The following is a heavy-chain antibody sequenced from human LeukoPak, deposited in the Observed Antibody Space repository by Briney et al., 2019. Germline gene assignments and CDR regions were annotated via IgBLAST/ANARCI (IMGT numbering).Heavy chain of an antibody. J-gene: IGHJ4*02. Sequence: GGSLRLSCAASGFTFSSYGMHWVRQAPGKGLEWVAVIWYDGSNKYYADSVKGRFTISRDNSKNTLYLQMNSLRAEDTAVYYCAKAANYYDSSGYYVHYFDYWGQGTLVTVSS. CDR2: IWYDGSNK. V-gene: IGHV3-33*06. D-gene: IGHD3-22*01. CDR3: AKAANYYDSSGYYVHYFDY. CDR1: GFTFSSYG.